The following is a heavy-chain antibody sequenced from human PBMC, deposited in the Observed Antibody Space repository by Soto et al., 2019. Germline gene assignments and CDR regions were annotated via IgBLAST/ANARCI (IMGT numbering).Heavy chain of an antibody. Sequence: GGSLRLSCAASGFTFSTYVMSWVRQPPGKGPEWVAAIRGGGDRTYYANSVKGRFTISRDDSRNTLYLQMNSLRADDTAVYYCAKDVKPDNGWEFDYWGQGTLVTVSS. CDR1: GFTFSTYV. CDR2: IRGGGDRT. CDR3: AKDVKPDNGWEFDY. V-gene: IGHV3-23*01. D-gene: IGHD6-19*01. J-gene: IGHJ4*02.